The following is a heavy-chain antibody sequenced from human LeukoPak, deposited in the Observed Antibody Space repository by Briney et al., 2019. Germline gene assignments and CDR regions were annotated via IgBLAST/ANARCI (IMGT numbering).Heavy chain of an antibody. J-gene: IGHJ4*02. D-gene: IGHD3-22*01. CDR2: ISGDGGST. CDR3: AKVVYGSSGYYPPRPYFDY. V-gene: IGHV3-43*02. Sequence: GGSLRLSCAASGFTFDDYAMHWVRQAPGKGLEWVSLISGDGGSTYYADSVKGRFTISRDNSKNSLYLQMNSLRTENTALYYCAKVVYGSSGYYPPRPYFDYWGQGTLVTVSS. CDR1: GFTFDDYA.